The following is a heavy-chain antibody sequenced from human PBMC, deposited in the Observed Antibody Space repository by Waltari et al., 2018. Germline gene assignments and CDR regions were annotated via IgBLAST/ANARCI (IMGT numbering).Heavy chain of an antibody. D-gene: IGHD6-13*01. CDR1: GGSIRSSSYY. CDR3: ASFIAAADKPEFHWGQD. Sequence: QLQLQESGPGLVKPSETLSLPCTVSGGSIRSSSYYWGWIRQPPGKGLEWIGSIYYSGSTYYNPSLKSRVTISVDTSKNQFSLKLSSVTAADTAVYYCASFIAAADKPEFHWGQDWGQGTLVTVSS. CDR2: IYYSGST. V-gene: IGHV4-39*07. J-gene: IGHJ4*02.